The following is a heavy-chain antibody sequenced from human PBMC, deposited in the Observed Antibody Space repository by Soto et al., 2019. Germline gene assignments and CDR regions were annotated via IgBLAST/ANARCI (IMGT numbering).Heavy chain of an antibody. J-gene: IGHJ4*02. D-gene: IGHD6-19*01. CDR3: ARERGASSPFDY. Sequence: QVQLVQSGAEVKKPGASVKVSCKASGYTLTSYDINCVRQATGQGLEWMGLMYPNSGNTGYAQKFQGRVTMTRNTSISTAYMELRSLRSEATAVYYCARERGASSPFDYWGQGTLVTVSS. CDR2: MYPNSGNT. CDR1: GYTLTSYD. V-gene: IGHV1-8*01.